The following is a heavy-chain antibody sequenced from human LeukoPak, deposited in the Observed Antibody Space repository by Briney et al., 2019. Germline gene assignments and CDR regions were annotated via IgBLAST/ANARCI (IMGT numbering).Heavy chain of an antibody. CDR3: ATRNFGDYGAFDI. D-gene: IGHD4-17*01. CDR1: GYTLSDLA. CDR2: LDPEDGEA. Sequence: GASVKVSCKVSGYTLSDLAMHWVRQAPGKGLEWMGGLDPEDGEAIYAQPLQGRVTMTEDTSSATAYMVLSSLRSEDTAVYYCATRNFGDYGAFDIWGQGTMVTVSS. V-gene: IGHV1-24*01. J-gene: IGHJ3*02.